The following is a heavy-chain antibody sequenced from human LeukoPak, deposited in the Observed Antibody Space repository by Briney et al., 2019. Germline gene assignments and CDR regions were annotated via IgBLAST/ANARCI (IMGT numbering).Heavy chain of an antibody. J-gene: IGHJ6*02. CDR1: GYTFTGYC. Sequence: GASVKVSCKASGYTFTGYCMHWVRQAPGQGLEWMGWINPNSGGTNYAQKFQGRVTMTRDTSISTAYMELSRLRSDDTAVYYCARVPPLSVATSYYYYGMDVWGQGTTVTVSS. D-gene: IGHD5-12*01. V-gene: IGHV1-2*02. CDR2: INPNSGGT. CDR3: ARVPPLSVATSYYYYGMDV.